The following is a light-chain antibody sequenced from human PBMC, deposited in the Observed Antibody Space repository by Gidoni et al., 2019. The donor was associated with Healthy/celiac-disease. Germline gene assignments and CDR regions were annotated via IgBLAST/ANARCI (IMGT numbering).Light chain of an antibody. V-gene: IGKV3-20*01. J-gene: IGKJ5*01. Sequence: EIVSTQPPASLYLSPAERATLSCTAGPSVISSYLAWYQQKPGQAPRLLIYGASSRATGIPDRFSGSGSGTDFTLTISRMEPEDFAVYYCQQYSSSPYNFGQGTRLEIK. CDR3: QQYSSSPYN. CDR1: PSVISSY. CDR2: GAS.